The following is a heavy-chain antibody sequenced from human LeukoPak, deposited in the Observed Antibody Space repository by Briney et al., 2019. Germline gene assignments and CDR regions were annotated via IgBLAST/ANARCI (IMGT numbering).Heavy chain of an antibody. D-gene: IGHD3-3*01. Sequence: PSETLSLTCTVSGGSISSSSYYWGWIRQPPGKGLEWIGSIYYSGSTYYNPSLKSRVTISVDTSKNQFSLRLTSVSAADTAVYYCARGTRTIFGVVTPPFDIWGQGTMVTVSS. CDR3: ARGTRTIFGVVTPPFDI. CDR1: GGSISSSSYY. CDR2: IYYSGST. J-gene: IGHJ3*02. V-gene: IGHV4-39*01.